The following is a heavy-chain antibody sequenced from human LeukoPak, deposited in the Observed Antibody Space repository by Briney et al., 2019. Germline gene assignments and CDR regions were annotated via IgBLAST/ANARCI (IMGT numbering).Heavy chain of an antibody. CDR3: ARCSSTGCASSPLAGYLY. Sequence: GGSLRLSCTASGFTFSHYTMNWVRQAPGKGLEWISYISSSSSTIYYADSVKGRFTISRDNAKSSLFLQMNSLRAEDTAVYYCARCSSTGCASSPLAGYLYWGQGTLVTVSS. CDR1: GFTFSHYT. J-gene: IGHJ4*02. D-gene: IGHD2-2*01. V-gene: IGHV3-48*04. CDR2: ISSSSSTI.